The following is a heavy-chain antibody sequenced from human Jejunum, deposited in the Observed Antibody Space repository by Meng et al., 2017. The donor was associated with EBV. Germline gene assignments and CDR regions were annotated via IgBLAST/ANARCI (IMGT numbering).Heavy chain of an antibody. J-gene: IGHJ4*02. CDR1: GASISDYN. V-gene: IGHV4-59*01. D-gene: IGHD3-10*01. CDR3: ARDRGTAREFDI. CDR2: VFNRGSS. Sequence: VRLQESGPGLVTPSESLSLTCTVSGASISDYNWSWIRQSPGKGLEWIGFVFNRGSSNYNPSLRSRVAMSLDTSRNKFSLKLNSVTAADTAVYYCARDRGTAREFDIWGQGTLVTVSS.